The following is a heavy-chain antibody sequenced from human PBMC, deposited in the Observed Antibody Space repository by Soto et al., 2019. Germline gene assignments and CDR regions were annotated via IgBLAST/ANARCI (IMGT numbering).Heavy chain of an antibody. J-gene: IGHJ3*02. CDR1: GGSITSSY. D-gene: IGHD6-19*01. CDR2: VYYSGTT. Sequence: QVQLQESGPGVLKPSETLSLTCTVSGGSITSSYWSWIRQPPGKGLEWIAYVYYSGTTNYNPSLESPVTILIDTSKNQFSLRLTSVTAADTAVYYCARSVMHQWLVHDAFDIWGQGTLVTVSS. V-gene: IGHV4-59*01. CDR3: ARSVMHQWLVHDAFDI.